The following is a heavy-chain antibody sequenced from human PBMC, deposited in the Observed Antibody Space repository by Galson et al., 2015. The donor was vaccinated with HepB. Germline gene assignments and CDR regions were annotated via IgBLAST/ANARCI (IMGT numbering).Heavy chain of an antibody. CDR1: GFTFGTYA. D-gene: IGHD3-3*01. CDR2: ISGSGGST. V-gene: IGHV3-23*01. J-gene: IGHJ6*02. CDR3: AKVLLGRLDFWRGHDPPPNYYYGLDV. Sequence: SLRLSCAASGFTFGTYAMSWVRQAPGMGLEWVPGISGSGGSTYPADSVKGRFIISRDNFKNTLYLQMNNLRAEDTAVYYCAKVLLGRLDFWRGHDPPPNYYYGLDVWGQGTTVTVSS.